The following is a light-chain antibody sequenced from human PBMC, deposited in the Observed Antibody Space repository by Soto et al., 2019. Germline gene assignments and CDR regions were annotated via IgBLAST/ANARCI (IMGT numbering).Light chain of an antibody. CDR1: QSVSSSY. J-gene: IGKJ3*01. CDR2: GAS. CDR3: QQYGSSFT. V-gene: IGKV3-20*01. Sequence: EIVLTQSPCTLSLSPGERATLSCRASQSVSSSYLAWYQQKPGQAPRLLIYGASSRATGIPDRFSGSGSGTDFTLTISRLEPEDFAVYDCQQYGSSFTFGPGTKVDIK.